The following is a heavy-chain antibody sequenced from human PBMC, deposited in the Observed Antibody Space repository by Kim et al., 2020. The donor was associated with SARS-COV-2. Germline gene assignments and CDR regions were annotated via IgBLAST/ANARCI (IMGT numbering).Heavy chain of an antibody. CDR2: ISDSGSAT. V-gene: IGHV3-23*01. J-gene: IGHJ3*02. CDR1: GFTFNNYA. D-gene: IGHD5-18*01. CDR3: AKDDMWAMVTAGESNTGNDAFDI. Sequence: GGSLRLSCAASGFTFNNYAMGWVRQAPGKGLEWVSTISDSGSATYYADSVKGRFTISRDSSKNTLFLQMNSLRAEDTAVYYCAKDDMWAMVTAGESNTGNDAFDICGQGTMVTAS.